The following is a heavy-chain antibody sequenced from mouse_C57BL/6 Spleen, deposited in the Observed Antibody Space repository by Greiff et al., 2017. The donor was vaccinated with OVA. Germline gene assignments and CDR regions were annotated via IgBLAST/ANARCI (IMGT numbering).Heavy chain of an antibody. Sequence: QVQLQQPGAELVMPGASVKLSCKASGYTFTSYWMHWVKQRPGQGLEWIGEIDPSDSYTNYNQKFKGKSTLTVDKSSSTAYMQLSSLTSEDSAVYYCARSQLKGAMDYWGQGTSVPVSS. CDR2: IDPSDSYT. V-gene: IGHV1-69*01. CDR3: ARSQLKGAMDY. J-gene: IGHJ4*01. CDR1: GYTFTSYW.